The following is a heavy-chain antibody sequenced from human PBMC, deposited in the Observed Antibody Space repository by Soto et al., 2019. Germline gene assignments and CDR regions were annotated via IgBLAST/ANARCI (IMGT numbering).Heavy chain of an antibody. CDR2: IYPGDSDT. V-gene: IGHV5-51*01. CDR3: ARHSGSSIDDAFDI. D-gene: IGHD3-10*01. CDR1: GYRFTNYW. Sequence: GESLKISCKGSGYRFTNYWIGWVRQMPGKGLELMGIIYPGDSDTRYSPSFQGQVTISADKSINTAYLQWSSLKASDTAMFYCARHSGSSIDDAFDIWGQGTMVTVSS. J-gene: IGHJ3*02.